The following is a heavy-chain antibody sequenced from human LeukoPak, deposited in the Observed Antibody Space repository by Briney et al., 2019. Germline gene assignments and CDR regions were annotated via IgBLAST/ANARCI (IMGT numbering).Heavy chain of an antibody. J-gene: IGHJ3*02. Sequence: GRSLRLSCAASGFTFVDHAMHWVWQAPGKGLEWVSGITWSGGTMGYADSVKGRFTISRDNTKNSLFLQMNSLRAEDTALYYCAKDILSHCGTNCYGASDIWGQGTMVTVST. CDR1: GFTFVDHA. V-gene: IGHV3-9*01. D-gene: IGHD2-2*01. CDR3: AKDILSHCGTNCYGASDI. CDR2: ITWSGGTM.